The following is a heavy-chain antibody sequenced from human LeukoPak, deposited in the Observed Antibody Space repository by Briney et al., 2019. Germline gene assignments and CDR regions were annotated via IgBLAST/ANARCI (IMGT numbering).Heavy chain of an antibody. CDR1: GYTFTINY. CDR2: FYPRDGST. CDR3: ARDQEGFDY. V-gene: IGHV1-46*01. J-gene: IGHJ4*02. Sequence: ASVKVSCKASGYTFTINYIHWVRQAPGQGLEWMGMFYPRDGSTSYAQKFQGRVTVTRDTSTSTVHMELSGLRSEDTAVYYCARDQEGFDYWGQGTLVTVSS.